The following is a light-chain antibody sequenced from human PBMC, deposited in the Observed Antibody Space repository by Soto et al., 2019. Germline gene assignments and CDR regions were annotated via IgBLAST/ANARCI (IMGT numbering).Light chain of an antibody. Sequence: GEKNTPPFRASQIVSTNFAWYQQKPGQAPRLLIYGASTRATGTPARFTGSGSGTEFTLTISSQQSYDFAVYYCQQDNNWPRTFGQVT. CDR1: QIVSTN. CDR2: GAS. J-gene: IGKJ1*01. CDR3: QQDNNWPRT. V-gene: IGKV3-15*01.